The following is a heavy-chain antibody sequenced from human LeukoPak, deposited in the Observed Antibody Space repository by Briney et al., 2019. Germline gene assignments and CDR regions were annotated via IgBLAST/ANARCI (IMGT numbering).Heavy chain of an antibody. J-gene: IGHJ4*02. CDR3: AKAAAAPGFDF. CDR1: GFTSSSYA. V-gene: IGHV3-23*01. D-gene: IGHD6-13*01. CDR2: VSGSGDRM. Sequence: GGSLRLSCAASGFTSSSYALNWVRQAPGKGLEWVATVSGSGDRMYHADSVKGRFTISRDNSKNTIYLQMNSLRAEDTALYYCAKAAAAPGFDFWGQGTLVAVSS.